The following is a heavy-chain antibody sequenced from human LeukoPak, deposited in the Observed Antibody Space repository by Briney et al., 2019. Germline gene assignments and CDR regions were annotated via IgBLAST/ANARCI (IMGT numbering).Heavy chain of an antibody. D-gene: IGHD3-3*01. CDR1: GGSISSGGYH. CDR2: IYYSGST. CDR3: ARAPIRGDFWSGYYYPIDY. J-gene: IGHJ4*02. V-gene: IGHV4-31*03. Sequence: PSETLSLTCTVSGGSISSGGYHWSWIRQHPGKGLEWIGYIYYSGSTYYNPSLKSRVTISVDTSKNQFSLKLSSVTAADTAVYYCARAPIRGDFWSGYYYPIDYWGQGTLVTVSS.